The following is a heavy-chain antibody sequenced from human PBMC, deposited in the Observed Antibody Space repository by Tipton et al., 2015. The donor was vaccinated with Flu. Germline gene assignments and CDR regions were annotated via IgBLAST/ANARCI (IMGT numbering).Heavy chain of an antibody. CDR1: GFIFNTYG. J-gene: IGHJ4*02. D-gene: IGHD2/OR15-2a*01. CDR3: VRDKNEFYVFDY. Sequence: RSLRLSCAASGFIFNTYGMHWVRQAPGKGLEWVAVICSDGSNEYYADSVKGRFTISRDNSRNTLYLQMNSLRAEDTALYYCVRDKNEFYVFDYWAQGTLVTVSS. CDR2: ICSDGSNE. V-gene: IGHV3-33*01.